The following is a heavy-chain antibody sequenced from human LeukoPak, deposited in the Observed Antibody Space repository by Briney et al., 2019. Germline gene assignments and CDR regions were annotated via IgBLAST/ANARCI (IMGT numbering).Heavy chain of an antibody. CDR2: IKQDGSEK. Sequence: GGSXXLSCAASGFTFSDYWMTWVRQAPGKGXEWXANIKQDGSEKFYVDSVKGRFTISRDNAKNSVFLQINSLRDEDTAVYYCAIMTTYYDSSAYYPFQHWGQGTLVTVSS. CDR1: GFTFSDYW. CDR3: AIMTTYYDSSAYYPFQH. J-gene: IGHJ1*01. D-gene: IGHD3-22*01. V-gene: IGHV3-7*01.